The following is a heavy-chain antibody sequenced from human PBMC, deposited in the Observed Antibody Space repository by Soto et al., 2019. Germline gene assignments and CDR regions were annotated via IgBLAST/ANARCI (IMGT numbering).Heavy chain of an antibody. Sequence: PLRLSYAASGFSFVDYVLHRVRQVPGKGLEWVSGISWNSDTTGYADSVKGRFTISRDNAKNSLYLQMSSLRAEDTALYYCARGLGFSFYYIEVWGKGTTVTVSS. CDR3: ARGLGFSFYYIEV. V-gene: IGHV3-9*01. CDR1: GFSFVDYV. D-gene: IGHD6-25*01. CDR2: ISWNSDTT. J-gene: IGHJ6*03.